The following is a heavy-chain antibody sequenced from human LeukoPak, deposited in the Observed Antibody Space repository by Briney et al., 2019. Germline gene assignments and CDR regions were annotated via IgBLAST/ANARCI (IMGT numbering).Heavy chain of an antibody. CDR1: GFTFSNAW. D-gene: IGHD5-18*01. CDR3: SVDTALVPTDY. V-gene: IGHV3-15*07. CDR2: IKSKTDGGIT. J-gene: IGHJ4*02. Sequence: GGSLRLSCAASGFTFSNAWMNWVRQAPGKGLEWVGRIKSKTDGGITDYAAPVKGRFTISRDDSKNTLYLQMNSLKTEDTAVYYCSVDTALVPTDYWGQGTLVTVSS.